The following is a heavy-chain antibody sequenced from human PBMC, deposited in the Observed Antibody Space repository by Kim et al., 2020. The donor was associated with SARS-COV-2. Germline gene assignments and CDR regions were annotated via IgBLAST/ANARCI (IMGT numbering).Heavy chain of an antibody. Sequence: GGSLRLSCAASGFTFSNYGMHWVRQAPGRGLEWVAVIWYDGSKTFYADSVKGRFTISRDNSKNTLYLQMNGLRAEDTAVYYCASPLYCSGGSCYLWGQGT. CDR3: ASPLYCSGGSCYL. V-gene: IGHV3-33*01. CDR2: IWYDGSKT. J-gene: IGHJ4*02. D-gene: IGHD2-15*01. CDR1: GFTFSNYG.